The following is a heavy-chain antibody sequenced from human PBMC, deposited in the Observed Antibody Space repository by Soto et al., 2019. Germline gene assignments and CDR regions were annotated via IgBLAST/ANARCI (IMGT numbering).Heavy chain of an antibody. CDR1: GYTFRDFG. CDR3: ARLDRRALGAFDS. J-gene: IGHJ4*02. Sequence: QVQLVQSGAEVKKPGASVKVSCETSGYTFRDFGISWVRQAPGQGLEWMGWVSTYNGNTNTAQRFQGSVTFTTHTSTTTAYMELTSLSLDDTAIYYCARLDRRALGAFDSWGQGTLVTVSS. CDR2: VSTYNGNT. D-gene: IGHD3-16*01. V-gene: IGHV1-18*04.